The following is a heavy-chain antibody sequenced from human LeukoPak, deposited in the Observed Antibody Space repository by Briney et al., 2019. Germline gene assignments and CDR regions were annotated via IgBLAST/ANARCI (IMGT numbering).Heavy chain of an antibody. J-gene: IGHJ4*02. CDR3: AKVGLSEMEWLLYSDH. CDR1: GLTFSSYA. V-gene: IGHV3-23*01. Sequence: GGSLRLSCAASGLTFSSYAMSWVRQAPGKGLEWVSAISGSSGHTYYADSVKGRFTISRDNSKNTPQLQMNSLRAEDTAVYYCAKVGLSEMEWLLYSDHWGQGTLVTVSS. D-gene: IGHD3-3*01. CDR2: ISGSSGHT.